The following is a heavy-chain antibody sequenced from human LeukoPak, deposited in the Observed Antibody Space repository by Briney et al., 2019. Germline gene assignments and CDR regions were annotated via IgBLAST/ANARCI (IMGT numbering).Heavy chain of an antibody. D-gene: IGHD6-13*01. Sequence: GGSLRLSCAASGFTFSSYAMSWVRQAPGKELEWVSAISGSGGSTYYADSVKGRFTISRDNSKNTLYLQMNSLRAEDTAVYYCAKDLTWIRYSSTPDYWGQGTLVTVSS. J-gene: IGHJ4*02. V-gene: IGHV3-23*01. CDR1: GFTFSSYA. CDR3: AKDLTWIRYSSTPDY. CDR2: ISGSGGST.